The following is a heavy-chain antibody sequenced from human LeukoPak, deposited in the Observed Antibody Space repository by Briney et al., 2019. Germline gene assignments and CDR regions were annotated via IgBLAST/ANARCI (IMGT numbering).Heavy chain of an antibody. CDR1: GFTFSDYW. CDR2: IWYDGSNK. CDR3: ARDPYPNYYDCSGYFH. J-gene: IGHJ4*02. Sequence: PGGSLRLSCAASGFTFSDYWMSWVRQAPGKGLEWVAVIWYDGSNKYYADSVKGRFTISRDNSKNTLYLQMNSLRAEDTAVYYCARDPYPNYYDCSGYFHWGQGTLVTVSS. V-gene: IGHV3-33*08. D-gene: IGHD3-22*01.